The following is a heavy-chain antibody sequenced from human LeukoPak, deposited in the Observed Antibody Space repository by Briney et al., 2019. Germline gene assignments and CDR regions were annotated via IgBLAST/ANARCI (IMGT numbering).Heavy chain of an antibody. Sequence: SETLSLTCTVSGGSMRDYYWSWIRQPPGKGLEWIGYIYYSGSTNYNPSLKSRVTMSVDTSKNQFSLKLTAVTAADTAVYYCARGYGSGSYLNDYWGQGTLVTVSS. CDR1: GGSMRDYY. J-gene: IGHJ4*02. V-gene: IGHV4-59*01. CDR3: ARGYGSGSYLNDY. D-gene: IGHD3-10*01. CDR2: IYYSGST.